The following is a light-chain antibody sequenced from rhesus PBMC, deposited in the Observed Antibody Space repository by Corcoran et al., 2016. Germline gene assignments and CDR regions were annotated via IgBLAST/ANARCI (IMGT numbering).Light chain of an antibody. CDR3: QHGIDTPYS. CDR1: QGISNN. Sequence: DIQMTQSPSSLAASVGDTVTITCRASQGISNNLAWYQQKPGKVPKLLIYYASTLQSGVPSRVSGSGSGTDFTLTISSLQPEDFATYYCQHGIDTPYSFGQGTKVEIK. V-gene: IGKV1S15*01. J-gene: IGKJ2*01. CDR2: YAS.